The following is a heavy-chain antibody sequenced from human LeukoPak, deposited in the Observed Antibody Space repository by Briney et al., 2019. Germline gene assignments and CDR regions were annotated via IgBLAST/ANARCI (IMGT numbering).Heavy chain of an antibody. CDR1: GFTFSSYS. V-gene: IGHV3-21*01. Sequence: GGSLRLSCAASGFTFSSYSMNWVRQAPGKGLEWVSSISSSSSYIYYADSVKGRFTISRDNAKNSLYLQMNSLRAEDTAVYYCARENYYYDSSGYYPYYFDYWGQGTLVTVSS. J-gene: IGHJ4*02. D-gene: IGHD3-22*01. CDR2: ISSSSSYI. CDR3: ARENYYYDSSGYYPYYFDY.